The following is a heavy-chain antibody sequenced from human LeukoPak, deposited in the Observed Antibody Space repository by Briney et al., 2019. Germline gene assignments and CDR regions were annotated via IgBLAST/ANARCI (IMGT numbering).Heavy chain of an antibody. V-gene: IGHV3-30*02. D-gene: IGHD6-19*01. CDR1: GFTFSSYG. Sequence: GGSLRLSCAASGFTFSSYGMHWVRQAPGKGLEWVAFIRYDGSNKYYADSVKGRFTISRDNSNNMLFLQMNNLRAEDTAVYYCARELSSSVAGTSGVLDYWGQGTLVTVSS. CDR3: ARELSSSVAGTSGVLDY. J-gene: IGHJ4*02. CDR2: IRYDGSNK.